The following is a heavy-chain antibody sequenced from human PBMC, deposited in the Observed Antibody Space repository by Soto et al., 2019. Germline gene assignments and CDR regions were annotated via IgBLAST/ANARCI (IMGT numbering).Heavy chain of an antibody. Sequence: PGESLKISCKGYGYTFTDYWIGWVRQMPGKGLELIGLIYPGDSDTRYSPSFQGRVTISADKSISTAFLQWSSLRASDTAMYYCASQKTVIRGPLSSNWFDTWGQGTLVTVSS. V-gene: IGHV5-51*01. CDR3: ASQKTVIRGPLSSNWFDT. CDR1: GYTFTDYW. J-gene: IGHJ5*02. D-gene: IGHD1-1*01. CDR2: IYPGDSDT.